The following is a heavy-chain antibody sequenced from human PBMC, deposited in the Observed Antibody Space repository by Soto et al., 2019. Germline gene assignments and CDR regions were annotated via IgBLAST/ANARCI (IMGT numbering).Heavy chain of an antibody. D-gene: IGHD3-22*01. CDR2: ISYDGSNK. Sequence: GGSLRLSCAASGFTFSSYGMHWVRQAPGKGLEWVAVISYDGSNKYYADSVKGRFTISRDNSKNTLYLQMNSLRAEDTAVYYCAKGALIVAGTDAFDIWGQGTMVTVSS. J-gene: IGHJ3*02. CDR1: GFTFSSYG. V-gene: IGHV3-30*18. CDR3: AKGALIVAGTDAFDI.